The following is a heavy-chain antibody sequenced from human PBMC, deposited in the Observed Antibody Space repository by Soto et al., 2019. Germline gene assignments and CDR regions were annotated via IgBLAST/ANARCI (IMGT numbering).Heavy chain of an antibody. J-gene: IGHJ3*01. CDR2: ISAYNGNT. D-gene: IGHD4-17*01. Sequence: ASVKVSCKASGYTFTSYVISWVLQAPGQGLEWMGWISAYNGNTNYAQKLQGRVTMTTDTSTSTAYMKLRSLRSDDTAVYYCARGPGAVYGHSHVFRVWCQGINVTV. CDR3: ARGPGAVYGHSHVFRV. V-gene: IGHV1-18*04. CDR1: GYTFTSYV.